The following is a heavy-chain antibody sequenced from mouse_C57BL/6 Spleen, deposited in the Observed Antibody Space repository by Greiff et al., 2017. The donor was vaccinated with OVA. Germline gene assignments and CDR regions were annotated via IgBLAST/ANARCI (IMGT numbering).Heavy chain of an antibody. J-gene: IGHJ1*03. D-gene: IGHD2-5*01. CDR2: INPSTGGT. V-gene: IGHV1-42*01. CDR1: GYSFTGYY. Sequence: VQLQQSGPELVKPGASVKISCKASGYSFTGYYLNWVKQSPEKSLEWIGEINPSTGGTTYNQKFKAKATLTVDKSSSTAYMQLKSLTSEDSAVYYCARKEAYYSNFWYFDVWGTGTTVTVSS. CDR3: ARKEAYYSNFWYFDV.